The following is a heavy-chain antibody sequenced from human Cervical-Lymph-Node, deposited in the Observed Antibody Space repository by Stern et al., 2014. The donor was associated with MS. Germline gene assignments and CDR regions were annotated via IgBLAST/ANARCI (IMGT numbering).Heavy chain of an antibody. D-gene: IGHD3-9*01. Sequence: VQLVESGPGLVKPSETLSLTCTVSGGSITDYYWIWIRQPPGKGLEWIGEIHSSGSTNYNPSLKSRVTISLDTSKKQFSLKLSSVTAADSAVYFCARAPHYDILTAVDYWGQGTLVTVSS. CDR3: ARAPHYDILTAVDY. CDR2: IHSSGST. V-gene: IGHV4-59*01. CDR1: GGSITDYY. J-gene: IGHJ4*02.